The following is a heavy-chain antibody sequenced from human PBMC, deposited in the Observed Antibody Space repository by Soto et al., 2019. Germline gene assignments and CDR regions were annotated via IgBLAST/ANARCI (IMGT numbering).Heavy chain of an antibody. J-gene: IGHJ6*03. CDR2: ISTSSRTI. V-gene: IGHV3-48*01. Sequence: GGSLRLSCAASGFTFSSYSMNWVRQAPGKGLEWVSYISTSSRTIYYADSVKGRFTISRDNAKNSLYLQMNSLRGEDTAVYYCARKVGQIYNYYMDVWGKGTTVTVSS. CDR1: GFTFSSYS. CDR3: ARKVGQIYNYYMDV. D-gene: IGHD1-26*01.